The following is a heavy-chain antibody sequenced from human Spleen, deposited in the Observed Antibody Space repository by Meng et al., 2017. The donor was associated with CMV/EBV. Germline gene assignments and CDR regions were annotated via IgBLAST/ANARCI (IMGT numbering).Heavy chain of an antibody. Sequence: SLKISCTASGFTFDDYAMHWVRQGPGKGLEWVAGISWNSGRIDHADSVKGRFTISRDNAKNSLYLQMNSLRAEDTALYYCERERGYTSAWWSGNYYYGMDVWGQGTTVTVSS. D-gene: IGHD6-19*01. CDR1: GFTFDDYA. J-gene: IGHJ6*02. V-gene: IGHV3-9*01. CDR3: ERERGYTSAWWSGNYYYGMDV. CDR2: ISWNSGRI.